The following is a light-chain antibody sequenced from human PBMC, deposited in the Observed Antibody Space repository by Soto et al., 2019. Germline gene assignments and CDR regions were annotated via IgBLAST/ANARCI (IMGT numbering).Light chain of an antibody. Sequence: QSALTQPASVSGSPGQSIVIPCTGSSSDVGGYNYVSWYQQNPGKPPKLMIYEVNNWPSGVSNRFSGSKSGNTDSLTISGLQAADEANYYCCSYTGTNTLYVFGTGTKLTVL. J-gene: IGLJ1*01. V-gene: IGLV2-14*03. CDR1: SSDVGGYNY. CDR3: CSYTGTNTLYV. CDR2: EVN.